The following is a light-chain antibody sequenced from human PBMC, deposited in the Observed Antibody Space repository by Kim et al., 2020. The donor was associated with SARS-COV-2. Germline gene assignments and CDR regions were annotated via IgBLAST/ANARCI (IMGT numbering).Light chain of an antibody. CDR1: RRDVGGYND. CDR2: EVI. V-gene: IGLV2-8*01. CDR3: SSYAGRNNLV. J-gene: IGLJ3*02. Sequence: HLVTTPSTGTRRDVGGYNDVSGHQQHPGRPPKLMISEVIKRPSGVPDRFSGSKSGNTASLTVSGLQAEDEADYYCSSYAGRNNLVFGGGTQLTVL.